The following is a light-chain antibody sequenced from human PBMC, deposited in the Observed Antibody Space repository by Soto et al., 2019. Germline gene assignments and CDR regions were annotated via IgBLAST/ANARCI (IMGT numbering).Light chain of an antibody. CDR2: AVF. CDR3: QQLDSYPLT. Sequence: DIQLTQSPSFLSASVGDRVTITCRASQDISNFLAWFQQKPGRAPKLLIYAVFTLQSSVPSRFSGSGSGAEFTLTISSLQPEDFATYYCQQLDSYPLTFGGGTKVEIK. CDR1: QDISNF. J-gene: IGKJ4*01. V-gene: IGKV1-9*01.